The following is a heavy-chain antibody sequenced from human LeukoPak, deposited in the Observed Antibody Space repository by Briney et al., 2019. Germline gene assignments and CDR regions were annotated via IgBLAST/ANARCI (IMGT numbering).Heavy chain of an antibody. CDR1: GGSISSGG. CDR3: AKKLRYCTSSSCPPDAFDI. Sequence: HPSETLSLTCTVSGGSISSGGYYWSWIRQHPGKGLEWVAVVSYDGSNEYYADSVKGRFTVSRDNSKNTLYLQINSLRAEDTAVYYCAKKLRYCTSSSCPPDAFDIWGLGTMVTVSS. J-gene: IGHJ3*02. V-gene: IGHV3-30*18. CDR2: VSYDGSNE. D-gene: IGHD2-2*01.